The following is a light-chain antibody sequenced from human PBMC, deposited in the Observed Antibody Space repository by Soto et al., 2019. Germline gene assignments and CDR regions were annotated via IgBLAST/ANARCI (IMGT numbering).Light chain of an antibody. J-gene: IGKJ5*01. CDR1: QSITNNY. CDR3: QQYGYLVT. CDR2: GAS. V-gene: IGKV3-20*01. Sequence: ESVVTQSQCTLSLSPGLRSTLSCRASQSITNNYLAWYQQKPGRAHRLLIYGASSRATGIPDRFSGSGSGTDFTLTISRLEPEDFAMYYCQQYGYLVTFGGGTRLEIK.